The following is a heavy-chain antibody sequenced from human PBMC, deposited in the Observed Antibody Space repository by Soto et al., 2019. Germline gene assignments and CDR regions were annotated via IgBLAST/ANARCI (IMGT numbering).Heavy chain of an antibody. Sequence: ETLSLTCTVSGGSISSYYWSWIRQPPGKGLEWIGYIYYSGSTNYNPSLKSRVTISVDTSKNQFSLKLSSVTAADTAVYYCSCLSSITICGVAIMGYFDYWGQGSLVTVSS. D-gene: IGHD3-3*01. CDR2: IYYSGST. CDR1: GGSISSYY. CDR3: SCLSSITICGVAIMGYFDY. V-gene: IGHV4-59*08. J-gene: IGHJ4*02.